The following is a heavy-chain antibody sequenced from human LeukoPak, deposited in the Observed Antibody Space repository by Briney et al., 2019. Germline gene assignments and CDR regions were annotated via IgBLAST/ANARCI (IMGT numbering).Heavy chain of an antibody. Sequence: SETLSLTCTVSGGSISSYYWSWIRQPAGKGLEWIGRIYTSGSTNYNPSLKSRVTMSVDTSENQFSLKLSSVTAADTAVYYCARHSNYYESGGPLDYWGQGTLVTVSS. J-gene: IGHJ4*02. CDR1: GGSISSYY. CDR2: IYTSGST. CDR3: ARHSNYYESGGPLDY. D-gene: IGHD3-22*01. V-gene: IGHV4-4*07.